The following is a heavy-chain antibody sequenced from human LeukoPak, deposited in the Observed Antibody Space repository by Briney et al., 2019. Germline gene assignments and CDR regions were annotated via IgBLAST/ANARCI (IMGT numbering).Heavy chain of an antibody. D-gene: IGHD3-3*01. J-gene: IGHJ3*02. CDR1: GGSISTSNYY. V-gene: IGHV4-39*07. Sequence: SETLSLTCTVSGGSISTSNYYWGWIRQPPGKGLEWIGSIYYSGSTYYNPSLKSRGVISLDTSKNQFSLKLNSVTAADTAVYYCARGGFGGGFDIWGHGTMVTVS. CDR2: IYYSGST. CDR3: ARGGFGGGFDI.